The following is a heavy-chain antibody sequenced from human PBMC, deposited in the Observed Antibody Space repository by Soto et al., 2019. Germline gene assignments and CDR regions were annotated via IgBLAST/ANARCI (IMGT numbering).Heavy chain of an antibody. CDR3: ARCITVRGYRMDV. CDR1: GGSVSSGSYY. V-gene: IGHV4-61*01. Sequence: QVQLQESGPGLVKPSETLSLTCTVSGGSVSSGSYYWSWIRQPPGKGLEWIGYIYYSGSTNYNPSLKSRVTISVDTYKNQFSMKLRSVTAADTAVYDCARCITVRGYRMDVWGQGTTVTVSS. CDR2: IYYSGST. J-gene: IGHJ6*02. D-gene: IGHD3-22*01.